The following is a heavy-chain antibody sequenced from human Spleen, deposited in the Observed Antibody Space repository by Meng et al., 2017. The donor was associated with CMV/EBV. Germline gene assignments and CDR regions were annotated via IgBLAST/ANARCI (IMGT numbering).Heavy chain of an antibody. CDR2: INHSGST. CDR3: ARGEGDY. V-gene: IGHV4-34*01. CDR1: GGSFSGYY. Sequence: SQTLSLTCAVYGGSFSGYYWSWIRQPPGKGLEWIGEINHSGSTNYNPSLKSRVTISVDTSKNQFSLKLSSVTAADTAVYYCARGEGDYWGQGTLVTVSS. J-gene: IGHJ4*02.